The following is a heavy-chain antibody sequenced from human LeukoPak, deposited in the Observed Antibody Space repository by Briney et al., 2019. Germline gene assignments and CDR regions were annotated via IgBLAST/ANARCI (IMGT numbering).Heavy chain of an antibody. CDR2: ISSSGSTI. D-gene: IGHD6-13*01. CDR1: GFTFSSYW. V-gene: IGHV3-48*04. CDR3: AKSPSSWKFDD. J-gene: IGHJ4*02. Sequence: GGSLRLSCAASGFTFSSYWMHWVRQAPGKGLEWVSYISSSGSTIYYADSVKGRFTISRYNAKNSLYLQMNSLRAEDTAVYYCAKSPSSWKFDDWGQGTLVTVSS.